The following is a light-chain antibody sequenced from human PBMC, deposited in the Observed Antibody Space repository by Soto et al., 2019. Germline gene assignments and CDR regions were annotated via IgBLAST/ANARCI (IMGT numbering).Light chain of an antibody. Sequence: AIQMTQSPSSLSASVGDTVTITCRASQGIRRDLSWYQHKPGEAPKLLIYSASDLQGAVPSRFRGSGSGTDFTLTISSLQPEDFATYYCLQDFNFPRTFGQGTKVEV. J-gene: IGKJ1*01. CDR3: LQDFNFPRT. V-gene: IGKV1-6*01. CDR2: SAS. CDR1: QGIRRD.